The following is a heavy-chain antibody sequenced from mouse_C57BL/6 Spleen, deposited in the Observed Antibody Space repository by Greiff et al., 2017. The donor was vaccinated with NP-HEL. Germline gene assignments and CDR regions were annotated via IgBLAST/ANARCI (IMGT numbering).Heavy chain of an antibody. V-gene: IGHV3-6*01. D-gene: IGHD2-4*01. J-gene: IGHJ4*01. CDR3: ARAYDYGNYYAMDY. CDR2: ISYDGSN. Sequence: VQLKESGPGLVKPSQSLSLTCSVTGYSITSGYYWNWIRQFPGNKLEWMGYISYDGSNNYNPSLKNRISITRDTSKNQFFLKVNSVTTEDTATYYCARAYDYGNYYAMDYWGQGTSVTVSS. CDR1: GYSITSGYY.